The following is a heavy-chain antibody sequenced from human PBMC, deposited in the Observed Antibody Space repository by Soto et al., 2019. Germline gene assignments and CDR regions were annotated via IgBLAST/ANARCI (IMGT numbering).Heavy chain of an antibody. CDR2: IYYSGST. CDR3: ARQLSVSTSHYFDY. Sequence: SETLSLTCTVSGGSISSSSYYWGWIRQPPGKGLEWIGSIYYSGSTYYNPSLKSRVTISVDTSKNQFSLKLSSVTAADTAVYYCARQLSVSTSHYFDYWGQGTLVTVSS. J-gene: IGHJ4*02. V-gene: IGHV4-39*01. CDR1: GGSISSSSYY.